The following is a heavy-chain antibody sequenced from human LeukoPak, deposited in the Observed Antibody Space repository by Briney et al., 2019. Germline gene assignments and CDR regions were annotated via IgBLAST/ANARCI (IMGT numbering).Heavy chain of an antibody. CDR1: GYTFTSYG. CDR2: MSAYKWNT. CDR3: ARGSPYYYDSSGLLYYFDY. J-gene: IGHJ4*02. V-gene: IGHV1-18*01. D-gene: IGHD3-22*01. Sequence: GASGNVSCKASGYTFTSYGISWVGQAPGQGREWMGWMSAYKWNTNYAQKLQGRVIMTTDTSKSTAYMELRSLRSDDTAVYYCARGSPYYYDSSGLLYYFDYWGQGTLVTVSS.